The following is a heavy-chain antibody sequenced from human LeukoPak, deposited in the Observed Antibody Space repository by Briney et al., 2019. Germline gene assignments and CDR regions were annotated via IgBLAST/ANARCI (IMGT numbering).Heavy chain of an antibody. Sequence: SETLSLTCTVSGYSISSGYYWGWIRQPPGKGLEWIGSIYHSGSTYYNPSLKSRVTISVDTSKNQFSLKLSSVTAADTAVYYCAKGVGWNEPYYFDYWGQGTLVTVSS. J-gene: IGHJ4*02. V-gene: IGHV4-38-2*02. CDR3: AKGVGWNEPYYFDY. CDR1: GYSISSGYY. CDR2: IYHSGST. D-gene: IGHD1-1*01.